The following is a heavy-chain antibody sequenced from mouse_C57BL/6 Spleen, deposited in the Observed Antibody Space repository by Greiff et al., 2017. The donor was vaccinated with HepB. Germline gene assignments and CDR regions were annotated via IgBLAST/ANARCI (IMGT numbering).Heavy chain of an antibody. CDR3: ARSGFITTVVGYWYFDV. CDR1: GYTFTSYW. V-gene: IGHV1-64*01. D-gene: IGHD1-1*01. Sequence: VQLQQSGAELVKPGASVKLSCKASGYTFTSYWMHWVKQRPGQGLEWIGMIHPNSGSTNYNEKFKSKATLTVDKSSSTAYMQLSSLTSEDSAVYYCARSGFITTVVGYWYFDVWGTGTTVTVSS. CDR2: IHPNSGST. J-gene: IGHJ1*03.